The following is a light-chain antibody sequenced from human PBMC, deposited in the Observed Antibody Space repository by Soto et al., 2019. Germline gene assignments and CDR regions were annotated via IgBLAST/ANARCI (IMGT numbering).Light chain of an antibody. J-gene: IGKJ4*01. CDR2: KAS. CDR3: QQYNSYSLT. CDR1: QSVSSW. V-gene: IGKV1-5*03. Sequence: DIHTTQSPSTLCAAVGGRVTSTCRASQSVSSWLPWYQQKPGKAPKLLIYKASSLESGVPSRFSGSGSGTEFTLTISSLQPDDFATYYCQQYNSYSLTFGGGTKVDIK.